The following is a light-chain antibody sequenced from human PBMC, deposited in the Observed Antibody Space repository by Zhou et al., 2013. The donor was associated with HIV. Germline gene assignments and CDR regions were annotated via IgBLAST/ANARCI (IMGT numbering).Light chain of an antibody. J-gene: IGKJ4*01. Sequence: IVMTQSPATLSVSAGETAALSCRASQNIHSNLAWYQQKPGQAPRLLIYAASTRAATIPARFSGSGSGTDFTLTINSLQSEDFAIYYCQQYHARPPALTFGGGSKVEIK. CDR3: QQYHARPPALT. CDR1: QNIHSN. CDR2: AAS. V-gene: IGKV3-15*01.